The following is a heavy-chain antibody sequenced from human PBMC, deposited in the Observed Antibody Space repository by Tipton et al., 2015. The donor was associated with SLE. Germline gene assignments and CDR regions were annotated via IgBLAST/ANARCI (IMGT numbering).Heavy chain of an antibody. Sequence: TLSLTCAVSLCSISISYWSEIRQPPGKGLEWIGDIYNTGGTNYNPSLKSRVNMSVDTSKNQFSLKVNSVTAADTAVYYCARDFRGAFDIWGQGTMVTVSS. V-gene: IGHV4-59*01. D-gene: IGHD5-24*01. CDR1: LCSISISY. CDR2: IYNTGGT. CDR3: ARDFRGAFDI. J-gene: IGHJ3*02.